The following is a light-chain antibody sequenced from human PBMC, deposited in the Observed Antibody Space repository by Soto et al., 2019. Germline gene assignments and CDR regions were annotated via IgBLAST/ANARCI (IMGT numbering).Light chain of an antibody. J-gene: IGKJ1*01. V-gene: IGKV1-27*01. Sequence: DVQMAQRRTTLTASVGDRVTITCRASQGISNYLAWYQQKPGKIPKLLIYAASTLQSGVPSRFSGSGSGTDFTLTIISLQLEDVATYYCQKYNSAPWTFGQGTKVDIK. CDR1: QGISNY. CDR2: AAS. CDR3: QKYNSAPWT.